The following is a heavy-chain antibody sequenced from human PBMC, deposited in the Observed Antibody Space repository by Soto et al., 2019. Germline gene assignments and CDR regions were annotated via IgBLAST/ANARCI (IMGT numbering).Heavy chain of an antibody. Sequence: PGESLKISCAASGFTFSSYAISWVRQAPGKGLEWFSAISGSGGSTYYADSVKGRFTISRDNSKNTLYLQMNSLRAEDTAVYYCAKDGRSSSWYEGWFDPWGQGTLVTVYS. CDR2: ISGSGGST. V-gene: IGHV3-23*01. D-gene: IGHD6-13*01. CDR3: AKDGRSSSWYEGWFDP. CDR1: GFTFSSYA. J-gene: IGHJ5*02.